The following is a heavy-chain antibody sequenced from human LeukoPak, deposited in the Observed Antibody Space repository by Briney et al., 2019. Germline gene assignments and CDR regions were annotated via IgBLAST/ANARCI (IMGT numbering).Heavy chain of an antibody. CDR3: ARAQGRAFDI. J-gene: IGHJ3*02. CDR2: ISYDGNNK. V-gene: IGHV3-30-3*01. Sequence: AGSLRLSCAASGFSFSSYPIHWVRQAPGKGLEWAAVISYDGNNKYYADSVKGRFTISRDNSKNTLYLEMSSLSSEDKAVYYCARAQGRAFDIWGQGTIVTVSP. CDR1: GFSFSSYP.